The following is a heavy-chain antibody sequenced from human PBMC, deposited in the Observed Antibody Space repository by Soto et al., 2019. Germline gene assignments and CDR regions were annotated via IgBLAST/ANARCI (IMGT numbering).Heavy chain of an antibody. V-gene: IGHV3-43D*04. CDR3: AKCHTSGDYYYGRDV. CDR1: GVNFRDFA. D-gene: IGHD2-8*01. CDR2: ISWDSGSR. J-gene: IGHJ6*02. Sequence: EVQLVESGGAVVQPGGSLRLSCVVSGVNFRDFAMHWVRQAPGKGLEWLSLISWDSGSRFYAASVEGRFTISRDNSKNSLFLQMNSLRHEDTALYYCAKCHTSGDYYYGRDVWGQGTTVIVSS.